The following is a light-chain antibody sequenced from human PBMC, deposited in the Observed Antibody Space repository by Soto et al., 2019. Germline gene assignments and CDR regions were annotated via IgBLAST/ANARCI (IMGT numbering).Light chain of an antibody. V-gene: IGKV3-20*01. Sequence: ELVLTQSPGTLSLSPGERATLSCRASQSVSSSYLAWYQQKPGQAPRLFIYAASIRATGIPDRFSGSGSGTYFTLTISSLEPEDFAVYYCQQYGISPRTFGRGTKWEIK. J-gene: IGKJ1*01. CDR2: AAS. CDR1: QSVSSSY. CDR3: QQYGISPRT.